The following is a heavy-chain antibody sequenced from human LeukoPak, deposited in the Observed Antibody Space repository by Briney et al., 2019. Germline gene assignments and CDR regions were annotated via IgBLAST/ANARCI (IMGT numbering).Heavy chain of an antibody. CDR3: ARDGYSFGHDFDY. CDR1: GFTLSAYA. D-gene: IGHD5-18*01. V-gene: IGHV3-74*01. J-gene: IGHJ4*02. Sequence: GGSLRLSCAASGFTLSAYAMTWVRQAPGKGLVWVSRIKGDGSSTSYADSVKGRFTISRDNAKNTLYLQMNSLRAEDTAVYYCARDGYSFGHDFDYWGQGTLVTVSS. CDR2: IKGDGSST.